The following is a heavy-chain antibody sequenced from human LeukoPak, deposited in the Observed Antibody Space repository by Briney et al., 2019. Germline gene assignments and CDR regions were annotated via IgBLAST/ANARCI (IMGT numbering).Heavy chain of an antibody. Sequence: GGSLRLSCAASGFIFNNYWMTWVRQAPGKGLAWVANIKQDGSEKYYVDSVKGRFTISRDNSKNTLFLQMNSLRVEDTAPYYCAKSVAIYFYYGLDVWGQGTTVTVSS. CDR2: IKQDGSEK. V-gene: IGHV3-7*03. CDR3: AKSVAIYFYYGLDV. J-gene: IGHJ6*02. CDR1: GFIFNNYW. D-gene: IGHD3-3*01.